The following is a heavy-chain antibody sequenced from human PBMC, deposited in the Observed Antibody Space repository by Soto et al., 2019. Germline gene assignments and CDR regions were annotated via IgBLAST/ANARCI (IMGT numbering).Heavy chain of an antibody. Sequence: SETLSLTCTVSGASISSSNYYWGWIRQPPGRGLEWIGTMYYSGRTYYNPSLKSRVSTSVDTSKNQFSLKLSSVTAADTAVYYCARGRGTMVRGVIITVWFAPWGQGNMVPVSS. CDR3: ARGRGTMVRGVIITVWFAP. J-gene: IGHJ5*02. CDR1: GASISSSNYY. V-gene: IGHV4-39*01. CDR2: MYYSGRT. D-gene: IGHD3-10*01.